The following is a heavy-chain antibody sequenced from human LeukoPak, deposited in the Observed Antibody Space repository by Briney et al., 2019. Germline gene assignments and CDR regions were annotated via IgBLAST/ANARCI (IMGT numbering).Heavy chain of an antibody. CDR2: IYNSEDT. D-gene: IGHD5-18*01. V-gene: IGHV4-39*07. J-gene: IGHJ4*02. CDR3: AREDTAMAALDY. CDR1: SGSISSSSYY. Sequence: PSETLSLTSTVSSGSISSSSYYWGWIHQPPGKGLEWIGSIYNSEDTYHNPSLKSRVTISLDTSKNQFSLKLSSVTAADTAVYYFAREDTAMAALDYWGQGTLVTVSS.